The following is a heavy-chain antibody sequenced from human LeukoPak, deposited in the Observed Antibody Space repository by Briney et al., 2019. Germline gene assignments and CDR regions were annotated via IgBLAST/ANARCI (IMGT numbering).Heavy chain of an antibody. CDR1: GGSISSGDYY. V-gene: IGHV4-30-4*01. Sequence: SETLSLTCTVSGGSISSGDYYWSWIRQPPGKGLEWIGYIYYSGSTYYNPSLKSRVTISVDTSKNQFPLKLSSVTAADTAVYYCASPDILTGRDAFDIWGQGTMVTVSS. CDR2: IYYSGST. J-gene: IGHJ3*02. D-gene: IGHD3-9*01. CDR3: ASPDILTGRDAFDI.